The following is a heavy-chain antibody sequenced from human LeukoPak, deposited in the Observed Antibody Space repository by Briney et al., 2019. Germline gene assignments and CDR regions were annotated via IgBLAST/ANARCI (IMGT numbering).Heavy chain of an antibody. J-gene: IGHJ6*03. Sequence: SSVKVSCKASGGTFSSYAISWVRQAPGQGLEWMGGIIPIFGTANYAQKFQGRVTITTDESTSTAYMELSSLRSEDTAVYYCARGQNDFWRLGPIYYYYMDVWGKGTTVTVSS. CDR3: ARGQNDFWRLGPIYYYYMDV. CDR1: GGTFSSYA. CDR2: IIPIFGTA. D-gene: IGHD3-3*01. V-gene: IGHV1-69*05.